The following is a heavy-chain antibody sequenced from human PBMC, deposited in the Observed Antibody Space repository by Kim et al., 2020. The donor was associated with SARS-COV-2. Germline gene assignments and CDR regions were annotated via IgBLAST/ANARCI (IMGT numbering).Heavy chain of an antibody. CDR3: AGDLSTGEGGFDY. D-gene: IGHD7-27*01. J-gene: IGHJ4*02. Sequence: ASVKVSCKASGYTFSDYYMHWVRQVPGQGLEWMGRINPNSGGTNYAQKFQGRVTMTRDTSISTAYMDLGRLRSDDTAVYYCAGDLSTGEGGFDYWGRGTLVSVSS. CDR2: INPNSGGT. V-gene: IGHV1-2*06. CDR1: GYTFSDYY.